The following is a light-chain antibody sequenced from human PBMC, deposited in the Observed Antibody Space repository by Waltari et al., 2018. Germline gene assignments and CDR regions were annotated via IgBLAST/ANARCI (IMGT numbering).Light chain of an antibody. CDR2: LNN. J-gene: IGLJ2*01. Sequence: QSVLTQPPSASGTPGQRVTISCSGSSSNIGTYNVNWYQHLPGAAPKLLICLNNRRPSGVPVRFSATKSGTSASLAISGLQSEDEADYYCAAWDGSLNGVVVGGGTKLTVL. CDR1: SSNIGTYN. CDR3: AAWDGSLNGVV. V-gene: IGLV1-44*01.